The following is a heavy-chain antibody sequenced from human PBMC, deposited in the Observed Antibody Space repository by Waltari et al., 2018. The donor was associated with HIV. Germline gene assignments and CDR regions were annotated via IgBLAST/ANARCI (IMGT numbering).Heavy chain of an antibody. CDR3: ATGGGTTSIQLFDLDV. J-gene: IGHJ6*02. CDR1: GYTLTELS. CDR2: FGTEEGEP. D-gene: IGHD1-26*01. Sequence: QVQLIQSGAEVKKPGASVKVSCKVFGYTLTELSMHWVRPAPGTGHEGMRGFGTEEGEPICARKMQGRVCMTEYKSADAAYMVLSSLTSEDTAVYYCATGGGTTSIQLFDLDVWGQGTTGTVSS. V-gene: IGHV1-24*01.